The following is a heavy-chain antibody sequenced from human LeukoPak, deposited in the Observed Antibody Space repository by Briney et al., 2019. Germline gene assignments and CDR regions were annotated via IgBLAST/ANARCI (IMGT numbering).Heavy chain of an antibody. CDR2: ISSSSSYI. V-gene: IGHV3-21*04. J-gene: IGHJ6*03. Sequence: PGGSLRLSCAASGFTFSSYSMNWVRQAPGKGLEWVSSISSSSSYIYYADSVKGRFTISRDNAKNSLYLQMNSLRAEDTAVYYCARVGIAAAGTRVRYYYYYMDVWGKGTTVTISS. CDR3: ARVGIAAAGTRVRYYYYYMDV. CDR1: GFTFSSYS. D-gene: IGHD6-13*01.